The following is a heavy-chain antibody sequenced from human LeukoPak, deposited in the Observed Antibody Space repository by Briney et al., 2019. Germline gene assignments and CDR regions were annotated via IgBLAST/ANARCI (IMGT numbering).Heavy chain of an antibody. CDR2: ISGDGGST. V-gene: IGHV3-43*02. CDR3: AKDGGIAVAGTDYYGMDV. J-gene: IGHJ6*02. D-gene: IGHD6-19*01. Sequence: PGGSLRLSCAASGFTFDDYAMHWVRHAPGKGLEWVSLISGDGGSTYYADSVKGRFTISRDNSKNSLYLQMNSLRTEDTALYYCAKDGGIAVAGTDYYGMDVWGQGTTVTVSS. CDR1: GFTFDDYA.